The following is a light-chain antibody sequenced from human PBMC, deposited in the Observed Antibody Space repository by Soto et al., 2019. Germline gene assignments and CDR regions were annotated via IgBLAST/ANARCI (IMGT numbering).Light chain of an antibody. CDR2: YDS. V-gene: IGLV3-21*04. CDR1: NIGSKS. CDR3: QVWDSSSVHWV. J-gene: IGLJ3*02. Sequence: SYELTQPPSVSVAPGKTARITCGGNNIGSKSVHWYQQKPGQAPVLVIYYDSDRPSGIPERFSGSKSGSTATLTISRVEAGDEADYYCQVWDSSSVHWVFGGGTKLTVL.